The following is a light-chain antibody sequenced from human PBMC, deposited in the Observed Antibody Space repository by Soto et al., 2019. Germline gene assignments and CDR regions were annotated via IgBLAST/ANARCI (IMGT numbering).Light chain of an antibody. CDR2: GAS. V-gene: IGKV3-20*01. CDR1: QSVTSTS. Sequence: ESVLTQSPGALSLYPGERATLSCRASQSVTSTSLAWYQQKPGQAPRLLIYGASSRATDIPDRFSGSGSGTDFTLIISRLEPEDFAVYYCQQYATPPETFGQGTKV. J-gene: IGKJ1*01. CDR3: QQYATPPET.